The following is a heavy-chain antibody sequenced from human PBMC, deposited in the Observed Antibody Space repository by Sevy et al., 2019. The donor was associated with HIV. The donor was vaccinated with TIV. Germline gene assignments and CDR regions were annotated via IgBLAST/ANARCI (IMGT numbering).Heavy chain of an antibody. CDR1: GGSGTSADYS. J-gene: IGHJ5*02. CDR3: AQWLADSAFFHP. D-gene: IGHD6-19*01. Sequence: SETLSLTCTVSGGSGTSADYSWGWFRQPPGKGLEWIGCIYNSEQTYYNPSLKSRVAISVDASQNVFSLKLTSGTAADTAVYYCAQWLADSAFFHPWGLGYLVTVSS. V-gene: IGHV4-39*02. CDR2: IYNSEQT.